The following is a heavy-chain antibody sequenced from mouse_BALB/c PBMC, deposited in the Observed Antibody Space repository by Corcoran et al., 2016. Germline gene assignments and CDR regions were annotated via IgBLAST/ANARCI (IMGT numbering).Heavy chain of an antibody. J-gene: IGHJ4*01. CDR3: ARDDYDGYYYAMDY. Sequence: QIQLVQSGPELKKPGETVKISCKASGYTFTNYGMNWVKQAPGKGLKWMGWINTYTGEPTYADDFKGRFAFPLETSASTAYLQINNLKNEDMATYFCARDDYDGYYYAMDYWGQGTSVTVSS. V-gene: IGHV9-1*02. CDR2: INTYTGEP. D-gene: IGHD2-4*01. CDR1: GYTFTNYG.